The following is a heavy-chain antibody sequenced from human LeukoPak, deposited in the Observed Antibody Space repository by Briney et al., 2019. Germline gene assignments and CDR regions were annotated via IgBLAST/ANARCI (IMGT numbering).Heavy chain of an antibody. Sequence: VRSLRRSCEASGFTFSHYGMHWIRQGPGHGLPRTAVRWSDGTNQYYADSVKGRFTISRDNFKNMVSLQMSRLRVEDTAVYYCAKDAQRGFDYSNSLEHWGQGSLVTVSS. CDR1: GFTFSHYG. CDR2: RWSDGTNQ. CDR3: AKDAQRGFDYSNSLEH. D-gene: IGHD4-11*01. V-gene: IGHV3-33*06. J-gene: IGHJ4*02.